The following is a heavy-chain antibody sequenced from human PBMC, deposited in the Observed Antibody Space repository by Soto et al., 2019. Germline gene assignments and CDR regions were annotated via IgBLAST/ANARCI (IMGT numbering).Heavy chain of an antibody. V-gene: IGHV3-53*01. D-gene: IGHD3-10*01. Sequence: GGSLRLSCVGSGFTFSGFWMSWVRQAPGKGLEWVSTIYSGGSTYYADSVKGRFTISRDISKNTLYLQMNSLSADDTAVYYCAREPSYYGVEWGQGTLVTVSS. J-gene: IGHJ4*02. CDR2: IYSGGST. CDR1: GFTFSGFW. CDR3: AREPSYYGVE.